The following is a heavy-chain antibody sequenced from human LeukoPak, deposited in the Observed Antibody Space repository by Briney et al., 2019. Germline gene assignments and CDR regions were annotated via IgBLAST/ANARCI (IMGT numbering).Heavy chain of an antibody. Sequence: GGSLRLSCAASGFTFKDYWMSWVRQAPGKGPEWVANINKEGNEEHFVDSVKGRFTVSRDNAKNSLFLQMNSLRVEDTAVYYCAKRDLAAGYFDYWGQGTLVTVSS. CDR3: AKRDLAAGYFDY. J-gene: IGHJ4*02. CDR2: INKEGNEE. D-gene: IGHD6-25*01. CDR1: GFTFKDYW. V-gene: IGHV3-7*01.